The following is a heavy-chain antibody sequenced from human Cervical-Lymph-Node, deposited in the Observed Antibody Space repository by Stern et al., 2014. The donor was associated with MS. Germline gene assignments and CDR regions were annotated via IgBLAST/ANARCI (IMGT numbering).Heavy chain of an antibody. D-gene: IGHD3-10*01. V-gene: IGHV3-11*01. CDR1: GFTFSDHY. Sequence: VQLVESGGGLVKPGGSLRLSCAASGFTFSDHYMSWIRQAPGKGLEWLSYIRTSGSTIYYADSVKGRFTISRDNAKNSLYMQMNSLRAEDTAVYYCARDSEMDYYGSGSSDYWGQGTLVTVSS. CDR2: IRTSGSTI. CDR3: ARDSEMDYYGSGSSDY. J-gene: IGHJ4*02.